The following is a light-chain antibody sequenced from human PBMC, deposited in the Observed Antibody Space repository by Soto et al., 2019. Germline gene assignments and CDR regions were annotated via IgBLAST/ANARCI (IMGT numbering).Light chain of an antibody. CDR1: QSVSSY. CDR2: EAS. Sequence: EIVLTQSPATLSLSPGDRATLSFRASQSVSSYLAWYQQKPGQAPRLLIYEASSRATGIPARFSGSGSGTDFNLTISSLEPKAFAVYYCQVRSNWPPTWTFGQGTKVDIK. J-gene: IGKJ1*01. V-gene: IGKV3-11*01. CDR3: QVRSNWPPTWT.